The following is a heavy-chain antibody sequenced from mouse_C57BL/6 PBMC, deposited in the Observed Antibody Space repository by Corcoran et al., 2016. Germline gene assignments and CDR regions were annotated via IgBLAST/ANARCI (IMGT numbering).Heavy chain of an antibody. Sequence: QIQLVQSGPELKKPGETVKISCKASGYTFTTYGMSWVKQAPGKGLKWMGWINTYSGVPTYADYFKGRFAFSLETSARTAYLQINNLKNEDTATYFCARTHYDESMDYWGQGTSVTVSS. J-gene: IGHJ4*01. V-gene: IGHV9-3*01. CDR1: GYTFTTYG. D-gene: IGHD2-3*01. CDR3: ARTHYDESMDY. CDR2: INTYSGVP.